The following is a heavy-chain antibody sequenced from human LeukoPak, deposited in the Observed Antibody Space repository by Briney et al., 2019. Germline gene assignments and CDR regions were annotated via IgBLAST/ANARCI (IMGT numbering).Heavy chain of an antibody. D-gene: IGHD2-15*01. J-gene: IGHJ6*03. CDR1: GFTVSSNY. CDR2: IYTGGST. Sequence: GGSLRLSCAASGFTVSSNYMSWVRQAPGKGLEWVSAIYTGGSTYYAGSVKGRFTISRDNSKNTLYLQMNSLRAEDTAVYYCARRGLPDVWGKGTTVTVSS. V-gene: IGHV3-66*04. CDR3: ARRGLPDV.